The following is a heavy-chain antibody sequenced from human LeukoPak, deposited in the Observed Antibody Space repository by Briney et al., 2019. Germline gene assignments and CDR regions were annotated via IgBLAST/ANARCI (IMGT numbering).Heavy chain of an antibody. CDR2: ISYDESNK. D-gene: IGHD4-17*01. CDR3: AKGRVPGTVTTTYDAFDV. J-gene: IGHJ3*01. V-gene: IGHV3-30*18. CDR1: EFTFSSYG. Sequence: GRSLRLSCAASEFTFSSYGMHWVRQAPGKGLEWVSVISYDESNKYYADSVKGRFTISRDNSKNMLYLQMNSLRADDTAVYYCAKGRVPGTVTTTYDAFDVWGQGTMVTVSS.